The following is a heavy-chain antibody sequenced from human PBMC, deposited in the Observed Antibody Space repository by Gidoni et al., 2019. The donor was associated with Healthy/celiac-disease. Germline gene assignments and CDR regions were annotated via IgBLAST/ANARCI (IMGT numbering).Heavy chain of an antibody. CDR2: ISGSGGST. Sequence: EVQLLESGGGLVQPGGSLRLSCSASGFTFSSYAMSWVRQAPGKGLEWVSAISGSGGSTYYADSVKGRFTISRDNSKNTLYLQMNSLRAEDTAVYYCAKDEQSSGWYDYWGQGTLVTVSS. D-gene: IGHD6-19*01. CDR1: GFTFSSYA. V-gene: IGHV3-23*01. J-gene: IGHJ4*02. CDR3: AKDEQSSGWYDY.